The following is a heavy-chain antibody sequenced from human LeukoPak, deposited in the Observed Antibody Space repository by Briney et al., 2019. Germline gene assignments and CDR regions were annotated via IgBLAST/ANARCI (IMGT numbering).Heavy chain of an antibody. D-gene: IGHD3-10*01. Sequence: PVASVKVSCKASGYTFTTYDLNWVRQATGQGFEWMGWMNPNSGNAGYAQQFQGSVTMTRNTSISTAYMELSNLTSEDTAVYYCARRIRGAPTDYWGQGTLVTVSS. CDR1: GYTFTTYD. CDR2: MNPNSGNA. J-gene: IGHJ4*02. CDR3: ARRIRGAPTDY. V-gene: IGHV1-8*01.